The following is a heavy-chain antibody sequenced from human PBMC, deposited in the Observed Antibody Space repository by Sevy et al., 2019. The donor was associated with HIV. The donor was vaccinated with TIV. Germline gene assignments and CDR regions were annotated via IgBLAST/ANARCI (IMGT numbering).Heavy chain of an antibody. D-gene: IGHD3-22*01. Sequence: ASVKVSCKASAHRFTDYFMYWMRQAPGQGLEWMGWINPNNGDTKYAQTFQGRVTLTRDTSMSTAYMELSRLTSDDTAVYYCARSGAKYYDGYGYDWLDPWGQGTLVTVSS. V-gene: IGHV1-2*02. J-gene: IGHJ5*02. CDR3: ARSGAKYYDGYGYDWLDP. CDR2: INPNNGDT. CDR1: AHRFTDYF.